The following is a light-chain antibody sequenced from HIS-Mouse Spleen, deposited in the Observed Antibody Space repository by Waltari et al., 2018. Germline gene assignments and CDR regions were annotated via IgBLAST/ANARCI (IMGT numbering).Light chain of an antibody. CDR1: SSDVGSYNR. CDR2: EVS. J-gene: IGLJ2*01. CDR3: SLYTSSSTLV. Sequence: QSALTQPPSVSGSPGQSVTISCTGTSSDVGSYNRVSWYQQPPGTAPQLMIYEVSKRPSGVPDRFSGSKSGNTASLTISGLQAEDEADYYCSLYTSSSTLVFGGGTKLTVL. V-gene: IGLV2-18*01.